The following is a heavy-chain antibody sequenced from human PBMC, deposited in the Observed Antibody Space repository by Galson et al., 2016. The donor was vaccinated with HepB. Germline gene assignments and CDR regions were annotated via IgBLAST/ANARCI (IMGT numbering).Heavy chain of an antibody. CDR3: ASSVRGSGSPPGGY. CDR2: LNSDGSST. Sequence: SLRLSCAASGFTFSTYWMHWVRQAPGKGLVWVSRLNSDGSSTGFADSVKGRFTISRDNAKNTLYLQMNSLRDEDTAIYYCASSVRGSGSPPGGYWGQGILVTVSS. CDR1: GFTFSTYW. J-gene: IGHJ4*02. D-gene: IGHD3-10*01. V-gene: IGHV3-74*01.